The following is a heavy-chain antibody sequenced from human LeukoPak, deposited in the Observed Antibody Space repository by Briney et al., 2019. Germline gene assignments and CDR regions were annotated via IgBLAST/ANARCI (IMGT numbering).Heavy chain of an antibody. D-gene: IGHD1-7*01. J-gene: IGHJ5*02. Sequence: GGSLRLSCVASGFTVSSNYMSWVRQAPGKGLEWVSDIYSGGSTYYADSVKGRFTISRDNSKNTLYLQMNSLRAEDRAVYYCAKGLELPWFDPWGQGTLVTVSS. CDR1: GFTVSSNY. CDR3: AKGLELPWFDP. CDR2: IYSGGST. V-gene: IGHV3-53*01.